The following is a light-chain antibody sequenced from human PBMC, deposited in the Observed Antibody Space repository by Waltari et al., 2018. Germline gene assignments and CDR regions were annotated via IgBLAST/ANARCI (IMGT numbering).Light chain of an antibody. CDR3: QQYNNYLT. Sequence: IQMTQSPSTLSASVGDRVTIPCRASQFISNGLAWYQHQPGKAPKLLIYDASKLKSGVPSRFSGSGSGTEFTLNIASLQPDDFATYYCQQYNNYLTFGPGTKVDI. J-gene: IGKJ3*01. CDR1: QFISNG. CDR2: DAS. V-gene: IGKV1-5*01.